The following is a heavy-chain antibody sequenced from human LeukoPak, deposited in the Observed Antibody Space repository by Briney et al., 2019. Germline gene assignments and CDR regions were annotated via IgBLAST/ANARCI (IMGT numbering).Heavy chain of an antibody. CDR3: AKDSCSTTSCYNGFDY. Sequence: GGSLRLSCAASGFTFSSYAMSWVRRAPGKGLEWVSSISGSGSSTYYADSVKGRFTISRDNSKNTLYLQMNSLRAEDTAVYYCAKDSCSTTSCYNGFDYWGQGTLVTVSS. CDR1: GFTFSSYA. J-gene: IGHJ4*02. V-gene: IGHV3-23*01. D-gene: IGHD2-2*02. CDR2: ISGSGSST.